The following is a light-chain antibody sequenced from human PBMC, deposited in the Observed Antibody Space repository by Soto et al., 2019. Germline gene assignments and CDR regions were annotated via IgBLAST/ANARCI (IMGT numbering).Light chain of an antibody. CDR3: LQERGYPRT. V-gene: IGKV1-6*02. J-gene: IGKJ1*01. Sequence: IRMTQSPSSLSSSVGDIFTITCGASQDIRNELGWYQQKPGKAPKFLIYAASSLHSGVPSRFSGIGSGTDFTLTISGLQPEDFATYYCLQERGYPRTFGQGTKVDIK. CDR1: QDIRNE. CDR2: AAS.